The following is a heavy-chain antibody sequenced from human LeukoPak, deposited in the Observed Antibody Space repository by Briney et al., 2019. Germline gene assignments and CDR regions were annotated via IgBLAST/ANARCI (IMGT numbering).Heavy chain of an antibody. CDR2: INAGNGNT. CDR3: ARDGYCSGGSCEPYYYYYGMDV. J-gene: IGHJ6*02. CDR1: GYTFTSYA. Sequence: ASVKVSCKASGYTFTSYAMHWVRQAPGQRLEWMGWINAGNGNTKYSQKFQGRVTITRDTSASTAYMELSSLRSEDTAVYYCARDGYCSGGSCEPYYYYYGMDVWGQGTTVTVS. D-gene: IGHD2-15*01. V-gene: IGHV1-3*01.